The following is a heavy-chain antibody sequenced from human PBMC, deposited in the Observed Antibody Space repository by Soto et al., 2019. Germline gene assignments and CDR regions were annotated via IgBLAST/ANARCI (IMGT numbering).Heavy chain of an antibody. Sequence: PSETLSLTCSVSGDSISSGDYYWTWIRQPPGQRLEWIGNIYFNGNTNYNPSLQSRLIISLETSKNQVSLKLTSLTAADTAVYYCARELSGYSYGPGEVYWGQGTLVTVSS. V-gene: IGHV4-30-4*01. D-gene: IGHD5-12*01. CDR1: GDSISSGDYY. J-gene: IGHJ4*02. CDR2: IYFNGNT. CDR3: ARELSGYSYGPGEVY.